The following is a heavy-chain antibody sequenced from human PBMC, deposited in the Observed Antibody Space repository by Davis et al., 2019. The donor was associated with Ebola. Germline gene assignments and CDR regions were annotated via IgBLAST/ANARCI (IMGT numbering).Heavy chain of an antibody. CDR3: IRTERGFDY. Sequence: PGGSLRLSCTASGFIFGDHSMSWVRQAPGKGLEWVGVTRSKLYGGTTKYAAYVKGRFTVSRDDSKSIAYLQMNSLKTEDTAVYYCIRTERGFDYWGQGTLVTVSS. V-gene: IGHV3-49*04. CDR2: TRSKLYGGTT. J-gene: IGHJ4*02. CDR1: GFIFGDHS.